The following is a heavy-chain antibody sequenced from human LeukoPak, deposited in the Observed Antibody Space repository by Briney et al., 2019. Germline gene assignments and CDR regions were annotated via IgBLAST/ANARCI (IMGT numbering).Heavy chain of an antibody. CDR3: AKDWAPGYDILTGYPDY. CDR1: GFTFSNYH. Sequence: GGSLRLSCAASGFTFSNYHMSWVRQAPGKGLEWVSTIGVSDGNTYYADSVKGRLTISRDNSKNTLYLQMNSLRAEDTAVYYCAKDWAPGYDILTGYPDYWGQGTLVTVSS. V-gene: IGHV3-23*01. J-gene: IGHJ4*02. D-gene: IGHD3-9*01. CDR2: IGVSDGNT.